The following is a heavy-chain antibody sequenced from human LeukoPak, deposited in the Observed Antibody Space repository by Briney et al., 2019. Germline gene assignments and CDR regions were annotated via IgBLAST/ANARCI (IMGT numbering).Heavy chain of an antibody. J-gene: IGHJ4*02. D-gene: IGHD4-17*01. CDR1: GGSIRSSYYY. Sequence: SETLSLTCTVSGGSIRSSYYYWGWIRQPPGKGLEWIGSIYDSGSTYYNPSLKSRVTISVDTSKNQFSLKLNSVTAADTAVYYCAGGDHYGDYVRKDYWGQGTLVTVSS. CDR2: IYDSGST. V-gene: IGHV4-39*07. CDR3: AGGDHYGDYVRKDY.